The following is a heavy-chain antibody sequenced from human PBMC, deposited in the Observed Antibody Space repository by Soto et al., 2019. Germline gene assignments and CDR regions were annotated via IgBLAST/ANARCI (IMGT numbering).Heavy chain of an antibody. D-gene: IGHD3-10*01. V-gene: IGHV4-31*03. CDR3: ARDGGPRGDYYYAMDD. Sequence: QVQLQESGPGLMKPSQTLSLTCTVSGGSISRSSAYYWSWIRQHPEKGLEWIGYIYSGGTTNYNPSLRSRVTISLDTANNQFSLNLSSVTAADTALYYCARDGGPRGDYYYAMDDWGQGTTVTVSS. CDR2: IYSGGTT. CDR1: GGSISRSSAYY. J-gene: IGHJ6*02.